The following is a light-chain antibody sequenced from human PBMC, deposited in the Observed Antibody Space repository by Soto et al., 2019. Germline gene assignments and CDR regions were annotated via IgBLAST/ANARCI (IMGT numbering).Light chain of an antibody. J-gene: IGKJ1*01. CDR1: QSFNNW. V-gene: IGKV1-5*03. CDR2: KAS. Sequence: DIRMTQSHSTLSASVGDTVTSACRASQSFNNWLAWYQQKPGKAPKFLIYKASTLESGVPSRFSGSGSGTEFTLTISSLQPDDFATYYCQQYNSYSWTFGQGTKVEIK. CDR3: QQYNSYSWT.